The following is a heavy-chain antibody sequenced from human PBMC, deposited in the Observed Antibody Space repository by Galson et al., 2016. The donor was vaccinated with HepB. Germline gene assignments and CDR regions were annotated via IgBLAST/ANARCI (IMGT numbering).Heavy chain of an antibody. Sequence: SETLSLTCAVSGYSISSGAWWGWIRQPPGKGLEWIGYIRYSGSTYYNSSVKSRVTMSVDTSNNHSSLKVNSVTAVDTAVYYCARSSTWNNLFDYWGQGILVTVSS. J-gene: IGHJ4*02. CDR1: GYSISSGAW. CDR2: IRYSGST. V-gene: IGHV4-28*01. CDR3: ARSSTWNNLFDY. D-gene: IGHD1/OR15-1a*01.